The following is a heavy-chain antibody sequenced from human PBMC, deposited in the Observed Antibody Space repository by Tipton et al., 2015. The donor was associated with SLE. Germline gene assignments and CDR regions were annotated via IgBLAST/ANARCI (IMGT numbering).Heavy chain of an antibody. CDR1: GFTFSTYA. CDR2: ISASGGST. V-gene: IGHV3-23*01. J-gene: IGHJ4*02. D-gene: IGHD3-22*01. Sequence: SLRLSCAASGFTFSTYAMSWVRQAPGKGLEWVSGISASGGSTWYADSVKGRFTFSRDNSKNTLYLQMNSLSADDTAVYYCAKDRDFTYYYESYFDHWGQGILVTVSS. CDR3: AKDRDFTYYYESYFDH.